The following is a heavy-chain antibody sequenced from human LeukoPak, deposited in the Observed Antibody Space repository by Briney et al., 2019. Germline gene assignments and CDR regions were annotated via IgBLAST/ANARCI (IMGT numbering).Heavy chain of an antibody. CDR3: ARALDYGDYVSRDDAFDI. J-gene: IGHJ3*02. CDR1: GGTFSSYA. Sequence: VASVKVSCKASGGTFSSYAISWVRQAPGQGLEWMGGIIPIFGTANYAQKFQGRVTITADEPTSTAYMELSSLRSEDTAVYYCARALDYGDYVSRDDAFDIWGQGTMVTVSS. CDR2: IIPIFGTA. D-gene: IGHD4-17*01. V-gene: IGHV1-69*13.